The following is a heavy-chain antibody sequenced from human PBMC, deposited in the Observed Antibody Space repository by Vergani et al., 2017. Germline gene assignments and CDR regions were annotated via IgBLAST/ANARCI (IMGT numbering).Heavy chain of an antibody. CDR2: IHTSGNT. J-gene: IGHJ4*02. Sequence: QVQLQESGPGLVRPSQTLALICTVSGGSMSSGSSYWSWIRQSAGKGLEWIGRIHTSGNTNYNPSLKSRVTMSEDTSKNQFSLNLTSVTAADTAVYYCARGSXLGGSCSRPLFDSSGRGTLVTVSS. V-gene: IGHV4-61*02. D-gene: IGHD2-15*01. CDR1: GGSMSSGSSY. CDR3: ARGSXLGGSCSRPLFDS.